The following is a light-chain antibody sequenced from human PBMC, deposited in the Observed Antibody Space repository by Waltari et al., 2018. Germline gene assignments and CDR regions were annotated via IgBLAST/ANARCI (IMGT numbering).Light chain of an antibody. CDR2: NGA. J-gene: IGKJ1*01. CDR3: QQYDDWPAT. V-gene: IGKV3-15*01. CDR1: PSSSTN. Sequence: ERVMTQSPDILSVSPGETVTLSCRASPSSSTNVAWYQHKPGQAPRLLIYNGATRDTGSPATFSGSGSGTEFTLTISSLQPEDFAVYFCQQYDDWPATFGQGTKVEI.